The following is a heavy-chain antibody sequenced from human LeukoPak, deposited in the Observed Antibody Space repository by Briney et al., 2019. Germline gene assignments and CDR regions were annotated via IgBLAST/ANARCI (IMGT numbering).Heavy chain of an antibody. CDR2: IYTSGST. Sequence: SETLSLTCTVSGGSISSGSYYWSWIRQPAGKGLEWIGRIYTSGSTNYNPSLKSRVTISVDTSKNQFSLKLGSVTAADTAVYYCASTYYGSGSADYWGQGSLVTVSS. CDR1: GGSISSGSYY. D-gene: IGHD3-10*01. J-gene: IGHJ4*02. CDR3: ASTYYGSGSADY. V-gene: IGHV4-61*02.